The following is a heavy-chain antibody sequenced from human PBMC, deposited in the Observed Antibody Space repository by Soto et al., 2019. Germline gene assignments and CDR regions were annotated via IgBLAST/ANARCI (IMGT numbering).Heavy chain of an antibody. V-gene: IGHV2-26*01. D-gene: IGHD6-19*01. CDR3: ARKGASGWYADH. CDR1: GFSLSNARMG. CDR2: IFSNDEK. J-gene: IGHJ4*02. Sequence: QVTLKESGPVLVKPTETLTLTCTVSGFSLSNARMGVSWIRQPPGKALEWLAHIFSNDEKSYSTSLKSRLTISKDTSTDRLVRTMTTTDPVETATYYHARKGASGWYADHGGQGSLLTVSS.